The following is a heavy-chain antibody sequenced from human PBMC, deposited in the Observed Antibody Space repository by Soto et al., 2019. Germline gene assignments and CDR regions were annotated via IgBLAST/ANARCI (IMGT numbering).Heavy chain of an antibody. J-gene: IGHJ6*02. D-gene: IGHD3-9*01. Sequence: HPGGSLRLSCEASGLTFSSYGMHWVRQAPGKGLEWVAVISYDGRKTYYADSVKGRFTISRDNSKNTMFLQMNSLRAEDTAVYHCAKDKPYYGILAAYTRYYYYGMGVWGQGTTVT. CDR2: ISYDGRKT. V-gene: IGHV3-30*18. CDR1: GLTFSSYG. CDR3: AKDKPYYGILAAYTRYYYYGMGV.